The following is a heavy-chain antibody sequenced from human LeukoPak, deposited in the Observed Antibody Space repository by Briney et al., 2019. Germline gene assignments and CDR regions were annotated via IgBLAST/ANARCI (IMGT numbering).Heavy chain of an antibody. CDR2: IKQDASEK. CDR1: GFTFDEYG. D-gene: IGHD2-15*01. Sequence: GGSLRLSCAAWGFTFDEYGMRWVRHAPGKGVEWVANIKQDASEKYYVDSVKGRFTISRDNAKNSLYLQMNSLRAEDTAVYYCARVSDIVVVVAATVDYWGQGTLVTVSS. CDR3: ARVSDIVVVVAATVDY. J-gene: IGHJ4*02. V-gene: IGHV3-7*01.